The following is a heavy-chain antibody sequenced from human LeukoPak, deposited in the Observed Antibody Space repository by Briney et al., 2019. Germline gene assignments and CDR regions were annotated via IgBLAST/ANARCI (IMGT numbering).Heavy chain of an antibody. V-gene: IGHV3-74*01. CDR2: MNSDGSTI. J-gene: IGHJ4*02. Sequence: QPGGSLRLSCAASGFSFSTYWMHWVRQDPGKGLVWVSRMNSDGSTIDYAGSVKGRFTISRDNAKNTLYLQMNNVRADDTAVYYCATAGNFRFDSWGQGTLVTVSS. D-gene: IGHD3-16*02. CDR1: GFSFSTYW. CDR3: ATAGNFRFDS.